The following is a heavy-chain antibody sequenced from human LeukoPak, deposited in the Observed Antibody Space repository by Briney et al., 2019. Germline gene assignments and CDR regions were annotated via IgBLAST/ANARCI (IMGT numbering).Heavy chain of an antibody. D-gene: IGHD1-26*01. CDR1: GYTLTELS. Sequence: ASVKVSCKVSGYTLTELSMHWVRQAPGKGLEWMGGFDPEDGETIYAQKFQGRVTMTTDTSTSTAYMELRSLRSDDTAVYYCARDGGATTIYYYYYMDVWGKGTTVTVSS. J-gene: IGHJ6*03. CDR2: FDPEDGET. CDR3: ARDGGATTIYYYYYMDV. V-gene: IGHV1-24*01.